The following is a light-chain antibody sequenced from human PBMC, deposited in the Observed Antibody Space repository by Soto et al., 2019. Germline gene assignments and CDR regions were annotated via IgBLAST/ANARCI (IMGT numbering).Light chain of an antibody. CDR3: GTWDSSLSSGV. CDR2: ENN. V-gene: IGLV1-51*02. J-gene: IGLJ3*02. CDR1: SSNIGNNY. Sequence: QSVLPQPPSVYAAPGQTVTISCSGSSSNIGNNYVSWYQQLQGTAPKLLIYENNKRPSVMPDRFSGSKSGTSATLGITGLQTGDEADYYCGTWDSSLSSGVFGGGTKLTVL.